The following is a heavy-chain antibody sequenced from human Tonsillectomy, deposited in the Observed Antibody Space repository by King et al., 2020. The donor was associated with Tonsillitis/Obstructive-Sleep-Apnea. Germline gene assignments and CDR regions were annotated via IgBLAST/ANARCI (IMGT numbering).Heavy chain of an antibody. V-gene: IGHV2-5*02. Sequence: ITLKESGRALVKPTDTLTLTCSLSGFSISTYGVGVGWIRQPPGKALECLALIYWDDDKRYSPSLKSRLTITKDTSKNQVVLTMNNMDPVDTATYYCAHSMSPLGDYYGSGALDYWGQGTLVTVSS. CDR3: AHSMSPLGDYYGSGALDY. J-gene: IGHJ4*02. D-gene: IGHD3-10*01. CDR1: GFSISTYGVG. CDR2: IYWDDDK.